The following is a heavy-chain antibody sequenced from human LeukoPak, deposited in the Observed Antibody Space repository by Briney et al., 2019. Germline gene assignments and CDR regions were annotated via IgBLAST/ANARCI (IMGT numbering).Heavy chain of an antibody. J-gene: IGHJ6*02. CDR3: AQFELYYNMDV. Sequence: SETLSLTWAVSGGSISGFYWTWIRQPPGKGLEFIGQIHYIGSSDYHPSLKSRINISVDTSKNQFFMSLNYVTAADTAVYYCAQFELYYNMDVWGQGTTVTVSS. D-gene: IGHD1-26*01. V-gene: IGHV4-59*03. CDR2: IHYIGSS. CDR1: GGSISGFY.